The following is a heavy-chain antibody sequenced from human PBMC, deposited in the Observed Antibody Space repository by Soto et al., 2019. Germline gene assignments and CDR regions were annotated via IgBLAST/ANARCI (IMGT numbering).Heavy chain of an antibody. CDR2: IYYSGST. CDR3: ARGHRAIFGVIMTYFDY. Sequence: SETLSLTCTVSGGSISSYYWSWIRQPPGRGLEWIGYIYYSGSTNSNPSLKSRVTISVDTSKNQFSLKVTSVTAADTAVYYFARGHRAIFGVIMTYFDYWGQGAPVTVSS. J-gene: IGHJ4*02. V-gene: IGHV4-59*01. D-gene: IGHD3-3*01. CDR1: GGSISSYY.